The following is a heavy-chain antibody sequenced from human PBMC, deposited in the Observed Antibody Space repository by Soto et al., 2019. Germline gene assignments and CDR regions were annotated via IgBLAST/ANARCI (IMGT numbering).Heavy chain of an antibody. CDR2: IYYSGST. CDR1: GYSISTGYY. CDR3: ASIVVVSDAFDI. D-gene: IGHD3-22*01. Sequence: SQTLSLTCAVSGYSISTGYYWGWIRQAPGKGLEWIGYIYYSGSTNYNPSLKSRVTISVDTSKNQFSLKLSSVTAADTAVYYCASIVVVSDAFDIWGQGTMVTVSS. V-gene: IGHV4-38-2*01. J-gene: IGHJ3*02.